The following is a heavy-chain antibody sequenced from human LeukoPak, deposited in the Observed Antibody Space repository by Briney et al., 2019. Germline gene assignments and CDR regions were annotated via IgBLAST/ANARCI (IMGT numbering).Heavy chain of an antibody. CDR1: GGSISSGGYY. V-gene: IGHV4-61*08. CDR3: ARHEGILSLLYYFDY. D-gene: IGHD3-16*01. J-gene: IGHJ4*02. Sequence: SQTLSLTCTVSGGSISSGGYYWSWIRQPPGKGLEWIGYIYYSGSTNYNPSLKSRVTISVDTSKNQFSLKLSSVTAADTAVYYCARHEGILSLLYYFDYWGQGTLVTVSS. CDR2: IYYSGST.